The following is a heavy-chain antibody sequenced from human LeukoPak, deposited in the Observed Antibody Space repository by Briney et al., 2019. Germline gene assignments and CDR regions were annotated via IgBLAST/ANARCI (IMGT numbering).Heavy chain of an antibody. CDR3: ARAASYYYDSSGYYLY. V-gene: IGHV3-23*01. Sequence: TGGSLRLSCAASGFTFSSYAMSWVRQAPGKGLEWVSAISGSGGSTYYADSVKGRFTISRDNAKNSLYLQMNSLRAEDTAVYYCARAASYYYDSSGYYLYWGQGTLVTVSS. CDR1: GFTFSSYA. J-gene: IGHJ4*02. CDR2: ISGSGGST. D-gene: IGHD3-22*01.